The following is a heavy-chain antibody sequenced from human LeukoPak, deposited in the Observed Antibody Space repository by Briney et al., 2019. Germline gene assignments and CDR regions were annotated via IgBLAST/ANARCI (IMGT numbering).Heavy chain of an antibody. V-gene: IGHV3-21*01. CDR3: AKTTSSGWN. D-gene: IGHD6-19*01. J-gene: IGHJ4*02. CDR2: ISSGSRYI. CDR1: GLTFSSYT. Sequence: GGSLRLSCAASGLTFSSYTMNWVRQAPGKGLEWVSSISSGSRYIYYADSVKGRFTISRDNAKNSLYLRMNSLGAEDTAVYYCAKTTSSGWNWGQGTLVTVSS.